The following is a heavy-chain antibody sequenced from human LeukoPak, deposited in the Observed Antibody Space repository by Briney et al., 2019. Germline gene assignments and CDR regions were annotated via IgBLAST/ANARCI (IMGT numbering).Heavy chain of an antibody. CDR1: GGSITSTTSY. D-gene: IGHD5-24*01. Sequence: SETLSLTCSVSGGSITSTTSYWAWIRQTPGKGLEWIGSIYHSGSTYYSPSLRSRITIPVDTSRNQFSLKLSSVTAADTAVYFCARQNRGDHNYEGVNEYFQQWGQGTVVTVSS. CDR2: IYHSGST. CDR3: ARQNRGDHNYEGVNEYFQQ. J-gene: IGHJ1*01. V-gene: IGHV4-39*01.